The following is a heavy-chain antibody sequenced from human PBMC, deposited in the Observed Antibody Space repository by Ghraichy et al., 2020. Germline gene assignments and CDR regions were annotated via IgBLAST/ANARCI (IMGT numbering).Heavy chain of an antibody. CDR2: IIPILGIA. CDR3: ARDSGLGDDYVWGSYRYTGHFND. V-gene: IGHV1-69*04. J-gene: IGHJ4*02. D-gene: IGHD3-16*02. CDR1: GGTFSSYA. Sequence: SVKVSCKASGGTFSSYAISWVRQAPGQGLEWMGRIIPILGIANYAQKFQGRVTITADKSTSTAYMELSSLRSEDTAVYYCARDSGLGDDYVWGSYRYTGHFNDWGQGTLVTVSS.